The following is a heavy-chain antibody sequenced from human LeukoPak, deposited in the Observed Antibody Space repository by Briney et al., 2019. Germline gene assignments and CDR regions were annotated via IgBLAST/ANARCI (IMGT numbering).Heavy chain of an antibody. CDR1: GFTFDDYA. V-gene: IGHV3-9*01. D-gene: IGHD6-19*01. CDR2: ISWNSGSI. J-gene: IGHJ6*03. Sequence: GRSLRLSCAASGFTFDDYAMHWVRQAPGKGLEWVSGISWNSGSIGYADSVKGRFTISRDNAKNSLYLQMNSLRAEDTALYYCAKEDSGWTNYYYYYYMDVWGKGITVTVSS. CDR3: AKEDSGWTNYYYYYYMDV.